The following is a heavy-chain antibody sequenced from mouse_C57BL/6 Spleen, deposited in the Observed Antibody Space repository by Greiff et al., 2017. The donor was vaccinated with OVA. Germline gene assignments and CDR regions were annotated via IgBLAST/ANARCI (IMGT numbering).Heavy chain of an antibody. CDR1: GYTFTSYD. CDR2: IYPRDGST. D-gene: IGHD1-1*01. J-gene: IGHJ1*03. CDR3: ARFITTVVKYFDV. Sequence: VQLQQSGPELVKPGASVKLSCKASGYTFTSYDINWVKQRPGQGLEWIGWIYPRDGSTKYNEKFKGKATLTVDTSSSTAYMELHSLTSEDSAVYFCARFITTVVKYFDVWGTGTTVTVSS. V-gene: IGHV1-85*01.